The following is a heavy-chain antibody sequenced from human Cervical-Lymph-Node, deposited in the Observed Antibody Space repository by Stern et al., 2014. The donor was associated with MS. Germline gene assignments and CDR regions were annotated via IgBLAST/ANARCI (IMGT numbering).Heavy chain of an antibody. CDR1: GFALTTSGVG. V-gene: IGHV2-5*09. CDR3: AHTYNQLNFWYFDL. D-gene: IGHD5-24*01. CDR2: VYWGDDS. Sequence: QVTLKESGPTLVKPTQTLTLTCTFSGFALTTSGVGVGWIRQPPGKALEWLGLVYWGDDSRYHPSMKRRPIITQDVSKNQVVLTMTNMDPVDTATYYCAHTYNQLNFWYFDLWGRGTLVTVSS. J-gene: IGHJ2*01.